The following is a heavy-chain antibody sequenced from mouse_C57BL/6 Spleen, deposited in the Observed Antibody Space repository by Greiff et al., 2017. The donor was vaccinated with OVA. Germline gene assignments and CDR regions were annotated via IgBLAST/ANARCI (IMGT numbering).Heavy chain of an antibody. CDR3: AREDGNYGWFAY. J-gene: IGHJ3*01. CDR1: GYAFSSSW. V-gene: IGHV1-82*01. Sequence: QVQLQQSGPELVKPGASVKISCKASGYAFSSSWMNWVKQRPGTGLEWIGRIYPGDGDTNYNGKFKGKATLTADKSSSTAYMQLSSLTSEDSAVYFCAREDGNYGWFAYWGQGTLVTVSA. CDR2: IYPGDGDT. D-gene: IGHD2-1*01.